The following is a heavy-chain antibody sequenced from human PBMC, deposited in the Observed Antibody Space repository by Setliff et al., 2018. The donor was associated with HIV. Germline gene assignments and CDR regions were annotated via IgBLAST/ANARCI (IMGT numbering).Heavy chain of an antibody. V-gene: IGHV4-39*07. Sequence: PSETLSLTCSVSGGSFSSDSYYWGWIRQFPGKGLEWIGSIYYSGSTYYHPSLKSRVTISVDTSKNQFSLKLSSVTAADTAVYYCARGAFIGYGWSCFGMDVWGQGTTVTVSS. CDR1: GGSFSSDSYY. J-gene: IGHJ6*02. D-gene: IGHD3-22*01. CDR3: ARGAFIGYGWSCFGMDV. CDR2: IYYSGST.